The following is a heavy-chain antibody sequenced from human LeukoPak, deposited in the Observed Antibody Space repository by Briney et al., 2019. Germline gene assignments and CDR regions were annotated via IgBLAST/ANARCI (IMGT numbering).Heavy chain of an antibody. V-gene: IGHV4-34*01. J-gene: IGHJ3*02. CDR2: INHSGST. CDR3: ARGGSTIYGSGSVGRAFDI. Sequence: SETLSLTCAVYGGSFSGYYWSWIRQPPGKGLEWIGEINHSGSTNYNPSLKSRVTISVDTSKNQFSLKLSSVTAADTAVYYCARGGSTIYGSGSVGRAFDIWGQGTMVTVSS. D-gene: IGHD3-10*01. CDR1: GGSFSGYY.